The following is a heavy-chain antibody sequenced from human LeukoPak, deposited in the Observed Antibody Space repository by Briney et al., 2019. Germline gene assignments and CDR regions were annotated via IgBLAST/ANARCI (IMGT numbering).Heavy chain of an antibody. V-gene: IGHV1-2*02. D-gene: IGHD6-19*01. CDR3: ASAGIAVAGSLLWFVY. J-gene: IGHJ4*02. CDR1: GYTFTGYY. Sequence: ASVKVSCKASGYTFTGYYMHWVRQAPGQGLEWMGWINPNSGGTNYAQKFQGRVTMTRDTSISTAYMELSRLRSDETAVYYCASAGIAVAGSLLWFVYWGQGTLVTLSS. CDR2: INPNSGGT.